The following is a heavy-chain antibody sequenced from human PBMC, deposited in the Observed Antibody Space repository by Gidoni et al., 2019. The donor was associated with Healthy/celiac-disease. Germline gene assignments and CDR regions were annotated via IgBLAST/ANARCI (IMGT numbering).Heavy chain of an antibody. V-gene: IGHV4-34*01. J-gene: IGHJ4*02. CDR3: ARAAVADF. CDR1: GGSFSGYY. D-gene: IGHD6-19*01. CDR2: INHSGST. Sequence: QVQLQQWGAGLLKPSETLSLTCAVYGGSFSGYYWSWVRQPPGKGLEWIGEINHSGSTHYNPSLKSRVTISVDTSKNQFSLKLSSVTAADTAVYYCARAAVADFWGQGTLVTVSS.